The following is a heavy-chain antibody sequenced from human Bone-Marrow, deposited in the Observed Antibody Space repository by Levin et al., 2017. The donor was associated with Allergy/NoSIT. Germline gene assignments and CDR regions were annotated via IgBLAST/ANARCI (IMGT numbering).Heavy chain of an antibody. D-gene: IGHD6-19*01. J-gene: IGHJ4*02. CDR2: IQNRGKT. Sequence: SETLSLTCTVSGGSISANYWGWIRQPPEKGLQWLGYIQNRGKTNYDPSLESRITISADTSKKQFSLELTSVTAADTAIYYCARVRIDNRGWFNFDSWGQGTLVIVSS. V-gene: IGHV4-59*01. CDR3: ARVRIDNRGWFNFDS. CDR1: GGSISANY.